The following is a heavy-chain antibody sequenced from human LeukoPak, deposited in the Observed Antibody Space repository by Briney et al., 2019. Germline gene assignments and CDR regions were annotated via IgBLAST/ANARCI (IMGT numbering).Heavy chain of an antibody. V-gene: IGHV4-59*01. D-gene: IGHD5-24*01. CDR3: TRRCKDAYTLYCFDY. CDR2: MYYSGGT. CDR1: GGSINSYY. J-gene: IGHJ4*02. Sequence: SETLSLTCTVSGGSINSYYWSWIRHPPGKGLEWIVHMYYSGGTNYNPSLKSRVTISVDTSKNQFSLKLSSVTAADTAVYYCTRRCKDAYTLYCFDYWGQGTLVTVSS.